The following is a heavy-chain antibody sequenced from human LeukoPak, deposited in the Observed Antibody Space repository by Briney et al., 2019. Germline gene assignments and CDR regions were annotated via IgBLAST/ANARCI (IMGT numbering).Heavy chain of an antibody. J-gene: IGHJ4*02. CDR2: IKTDGSDK. V-gene: IGHV3-7*01. Sequence: GGSLRLSCAASGFTFSDYWMTWVRQAPGKGLEWVANIKTDGSDKSYVDSVKGRFTISRDNAKNSLYLQMNSLRAEDTAVNYCAREANLLWFGEGGFDYWGQGTLVTVSS. CDR1: GFTFSDYW. D-gene: IGHD3-10*01. CDR3: AREANLLWFGEGGFDY.